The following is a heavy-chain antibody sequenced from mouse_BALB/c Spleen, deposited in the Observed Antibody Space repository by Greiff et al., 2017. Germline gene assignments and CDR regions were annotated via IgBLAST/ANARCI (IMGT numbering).Heavy chain of an antibody. J-gene: IGHJ3*01. CDR3: ARQDYYGGAWFAY. V-gene: IGHV5-12-2*01. D-gene: IGHD1-1*01. CDR2: ICNGGGST. CDR1: GFTFSSYT. Sequence: EVQGVESGGGFVQPGGSLKLSCAASGFTFSSYTMSWVRQTPEKRLEWVAYICNGGGSTYYPDTVKGRFTISRDNAKNTLYLQMSSLKSEDTAMYYCARQDYYGGAWFAYWGQGTLVTVSA.